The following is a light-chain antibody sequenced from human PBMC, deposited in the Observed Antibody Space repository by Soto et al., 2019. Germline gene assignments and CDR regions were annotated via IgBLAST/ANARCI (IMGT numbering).Light chain of an antibody. J-gene: IGKJ1*01. Sequence: EVVMTQSPATLSVSPGERGTLSCRASQSINAHLAWYQQKPGQAPRLLIHGASTRATGIPARFSGSGFGTEFILTISSLQSEDFAIYYCQQYNTWLWTFGQGTKVEI. CDR3: QQYNTWLWT. CDR1: QSINAH. V-gene: IGKV3-15*01. CDR2: GAS.